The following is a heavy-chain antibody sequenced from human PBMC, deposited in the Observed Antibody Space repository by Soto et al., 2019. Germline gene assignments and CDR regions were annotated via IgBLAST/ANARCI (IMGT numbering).Heavy chain of an antibody. Sequence: SETLSLTCTVSGGSISSGDYYWSWIRQPPGKGLEWIGCIYYSGSTYYNPSLKSRVTISVDTSKNQFSLKLSSVTAADTAVYYCARYGRDYYDSSGYYYYFGYWGQGTLVTVSS. V-gene: IGHV4-30-4*01. CDR1: GGSISSGDYY. J-gene: IGHJ4*02. D-gene: IGHD3-22*01. CDR3: ARYGRDYYDSSGYYYYFGY. CDR2: IYYSGST.